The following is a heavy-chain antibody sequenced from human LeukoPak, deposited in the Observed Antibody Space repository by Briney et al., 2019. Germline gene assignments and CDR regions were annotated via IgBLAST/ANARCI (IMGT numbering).Heavy chain of an antibody. V-gene: IGHV3-53*05. D-gene: IGHD3-10*01. CDR3: AKDSLKYYYGSGSYFDY. Sequence: GGSLRLSCAASGFTVSSNYMNWVRQAPGKGLEWVSVIYSAGSTYYADSVKGRFTISRDNSKNTLYLQMNSLRAEDTAVYYCAKDSLKYYYGSGSYFDYWGQGTLVTVSS. CDR1: GFTVSSNY. J-gene: IGHJ4*02. CDR2: IYSAGST.